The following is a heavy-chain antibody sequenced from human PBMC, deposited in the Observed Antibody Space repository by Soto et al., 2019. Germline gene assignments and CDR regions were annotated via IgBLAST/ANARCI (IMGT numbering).Heavy chain of an antibody. CDR3: ARDPPPPDY. Sequence: QVQLVQSGAEVKKPGASVKVSCKASGYTFASYAISWMRQAPGQGLEWMGWISAYNGNTNYAQKLQGRVTMTTDTSTSTASMELRSLRSADTDVYYCARDPPPPDYWGQGTLVTVSS. J-gene: IGHJ4*02. CDR2: ISAYNGNT. CDR1: GYTFASYA. V-gene: IGHV1-18*01.